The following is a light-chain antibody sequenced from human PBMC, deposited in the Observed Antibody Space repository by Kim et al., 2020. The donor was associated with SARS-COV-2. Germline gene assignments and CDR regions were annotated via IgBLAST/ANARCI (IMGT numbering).Light chain of an antibody. J-gene: IGLJ2*01. CDR2: ASD. Sequence: ELTQPPSMSGTTGQRVTISCSGSSSNIGRNAVNWYQQLPGAAPKLLIYASDQRPSGVPDRFSGSKSGSSASLAISGLQSDDEADYYCSVWDGSLQDVLFGGGTKVIVL. CDR1: SSNIGRNA. CDR3: SVWDGSLQDVL. V-gene: IGLV1-44*01.